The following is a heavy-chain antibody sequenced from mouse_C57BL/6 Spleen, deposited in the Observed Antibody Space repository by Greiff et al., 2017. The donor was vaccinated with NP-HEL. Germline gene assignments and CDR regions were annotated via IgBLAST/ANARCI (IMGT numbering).Heavy chain of an antibody. V-gene: IGHV5-6*01. CDR1: GFTFSSYG. Sequence: EVKVVESGGDLVKPGGSLKLSCAASGFTFSSYGMSWVRQTPDKRLEWVATISSGGSYTYYPDSVKGRFTISRDNAKNNLYLQMSSLKSEDTAMYYCARHDGYYDLYFDYWGQGTTLTVSS. J-gene: IGHJ2*01. D-gene: IGHD2-3*01. CDR3: ARHDGYYDLYFDY. CDR2: ISSGGSYT.